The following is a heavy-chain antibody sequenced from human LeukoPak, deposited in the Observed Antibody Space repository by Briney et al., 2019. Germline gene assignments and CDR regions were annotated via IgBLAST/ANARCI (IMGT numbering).Heavy chain of an antibody. J-gene: IGHJ4*02. CDR3: ARGDYYESRGYVAAY. V-gene: IGHV3-30*04. CDR1: GFTFRSYA. CDR2: ISYDGSNK. Sequence: PGGSLRLSCAASGFTFRSYAMHWVRQAPGKGLEWVAVISYDGSNKYYADSVKGRFTISRDNSKNTLYLEMNSLRAEDTAVYYGARGDYYESRGYVAAYWGQGTLVTVSS. D-gene: IGHD3-22*01.